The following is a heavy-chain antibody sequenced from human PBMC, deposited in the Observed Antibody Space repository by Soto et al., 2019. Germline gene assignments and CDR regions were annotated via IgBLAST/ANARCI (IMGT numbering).Heavy chain of an antibody. D-gene: IGHD3-22*01. CDR3: ARAPRDSSGYYCSDWYFDL. V-gene: IGHV4-39*01. CDR2: IYYSGST. CDR1: GGSISSSSYY. J-gene: IGHJ2*01. Sequence: QLQLQESGPGLVKPSETLSLTCTVSGGSISSSSYYWGWIRQPPGKGLEWIGSIYYSGSTYYNPSLRCRVSTAAATSKSRFSLKPSYVTAADTTVYYCARAPRDSSGYYCSDWYFDLWGRGTLVTVSS.